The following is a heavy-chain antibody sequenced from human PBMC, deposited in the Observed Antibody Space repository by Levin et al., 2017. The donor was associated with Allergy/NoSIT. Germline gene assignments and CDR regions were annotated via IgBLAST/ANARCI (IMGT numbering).Heavy chain of an antibody. CDR2: ISVSGGST. CDR1: GFTFRNYA. V-gene: IGHV3-23*01. Sequence: RAGGSLRLSCAASGFTFRNYAMSWVRQAPGKGLEWVSAISVSGGSTYYADSVKGRFIISRDNSEDTLYLHMNSLRAEDSAVYYCAKDPTHDFWSGYPYFDFWGRGTLVSVSS. J-gene: IGHJ4*02. CDR3: AKDPTHDFWSGYPYFDF. D-gene: IGHD3-3*01.